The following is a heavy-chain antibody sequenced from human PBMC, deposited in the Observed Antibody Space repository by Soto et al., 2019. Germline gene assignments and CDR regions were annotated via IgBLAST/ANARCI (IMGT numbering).Heavy chain of an antibody. CDR2: IYWDDDK. CDR3: AHTQVWFGELSDALDI. CDR1: GFSLSTSGVG. Sequence: QITLKESGPTLGKPTQTLTLTYTFSGFSLSTSGVGVGWIRQPPGKALEWLALIYWDDDKRYSPSLKSRLTITKDTSKNQVVLTMTNLDPVDTATYYCAHTQVWFGELSDALDIWGQGTMVTVSS. J-gene: IGHJ3*02. V-gene: IGHV2-5*02. D-gene: IGHD3-10*01.